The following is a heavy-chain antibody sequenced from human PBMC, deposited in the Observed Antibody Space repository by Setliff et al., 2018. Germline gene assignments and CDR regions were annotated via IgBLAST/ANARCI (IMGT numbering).Heavy chain of an antibody. J-gene: IGHJ4*02. CDR1: GFTFRSYE. D-gene: IGHD1-7*01. Sequence: GGSLRLSCAASGFTFRSYEMNWVRQAPGKGLEWVSYISSSGSTIYYADSVKGRFTISRDNAKNSLYLQMNSLRAEDTAVYYCARAQAAYNWNYYVLGYWGQGTLVTVSS. CDR2: ISSSGSTI. CDR3: ARAQAAYNWNYYVLGY. V-gene: IGHV3-48*03.